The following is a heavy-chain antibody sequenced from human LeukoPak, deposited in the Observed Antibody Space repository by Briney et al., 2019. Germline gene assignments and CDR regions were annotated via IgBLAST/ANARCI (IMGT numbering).Heavy chain of an antibody. D-gene: IGHD3-3*01. J-gene: IGHJ3*02. CDR1: GGSFSGYY. CDR2: INHSGST. CDR3: ARRITIFGVVIMDAFDI. V-gene: IGHV4-34*01. Sequence: PSETLSLTCAVYGGSFSGYYWSWIRQPPGKGLEWIREINHSGSTNYNPSLKSRVTISVDTSKNQFSLKLSSVTAADTAVYYCARRITIFGVVIMDAFDIWGQGTMVTVSS.